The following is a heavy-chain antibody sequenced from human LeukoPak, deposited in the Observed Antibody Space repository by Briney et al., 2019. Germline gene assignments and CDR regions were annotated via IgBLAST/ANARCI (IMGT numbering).Heavy chain of an antibody. J-gene: IGHJ4*02. D-gene: IGHD2/OR15-2a*01. CDR1: GGSIISTTDY. CDR3: ANSISMDFEY. CDR2: IYYSGST. V-gene: IGHV4-39*07. Sequence: PSETLSLTCTVSGGSIISTTDYWGWIRQPPGKGLEWIASIYYSGSTSYNPSLKSRVTMSVDTSKNQFSLRLTSVTAADTAVYYCANSISMDFEYWGQGTLVTVSS.